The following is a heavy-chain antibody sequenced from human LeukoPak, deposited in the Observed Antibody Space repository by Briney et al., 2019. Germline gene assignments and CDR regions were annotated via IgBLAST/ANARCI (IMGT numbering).Heavy chain of an antibody. V-gene: IGHV3-23*01. CDR3: AKDQSYDFWSGYAPDAFDI. CDR1: GFTFNNYA. CDR2: ISGSGGTT. J-gene: IGHJ3*02. Sequence: GGSLRLSCAASGFTFNNYAMSWVRQAPGKGLEWVSAISGSGGTTYYADSVKGRFTFSRDNSKNTLYLQMNSLRAEDTAVYYCAKDQSYDFWSGYAPDAFDIWGQGTMVTVSS. D-gene: IGHD3-3*01.